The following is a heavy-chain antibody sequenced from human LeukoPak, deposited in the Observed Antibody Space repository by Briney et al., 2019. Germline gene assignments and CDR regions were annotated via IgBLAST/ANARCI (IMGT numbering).Heavy chain of an antibody. CDR1: GYTFGDYA. V-gene: IGHV3-49*04. Sequence: PGGSLRLSCTASGYTFGDYAMSWVRQAPGKGLEWVGFIRSKAYGGTPEYAASVKGRFPISRDDPKTIAYLQMNSLKTEDTAVYYCTRIGTSGGEFDYWGQGTLVIVSS. D-gene: IGHD2-2*01. CDR2: IRSKAYGGTP. CDR3: TRIGTSGGEFDY. J-gene: IGHJ4*02.